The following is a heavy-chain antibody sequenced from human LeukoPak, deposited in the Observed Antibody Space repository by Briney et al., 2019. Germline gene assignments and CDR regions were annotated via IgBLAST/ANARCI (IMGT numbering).Heavy chain of an antibody. D-gene: IGHD3-10*01. J-gene: IGHJ6*02. CDR2: ISSSSSYI. CDR3: ARATMVRGVNPFYYYYYGMDV. CDR1: GFTFSSYS. Sequence: GGSLRLSCAASGFTFSSYSMNWVRQAPGKGLEWVSSISSSSSYIYYADSVKGRFTIFRDNAKNSLYLQMNSLRAGDTAVYYCARATMVRGVNPFYYYYYGMDVWGQGTTVTVSS. V-gene: IGHV3-21*01.